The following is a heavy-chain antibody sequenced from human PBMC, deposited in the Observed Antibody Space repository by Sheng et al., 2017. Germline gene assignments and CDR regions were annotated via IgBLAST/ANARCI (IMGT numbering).Heavy chain of an antibody. J-gene: IGHJ4*02. D-gene: IGHD4-17*01. V-gene: IGHV3-49*04. CDR2: IRSKAYGGTT. Sequence: EVQLVESGGGLVQPGRSLRLSCTASGFTFGDYAMSWVRQAPGKGLEWVGFIRSKAYGGTTEYAASVKGRFTISRDDSKSIAYLQMNSLKTEDTAVYYCTSEAYGYYGNSDYWGQGTLVTVSS. CDR1: GFTFGDYA. CDR3: TSEAYGYYGNSDY.